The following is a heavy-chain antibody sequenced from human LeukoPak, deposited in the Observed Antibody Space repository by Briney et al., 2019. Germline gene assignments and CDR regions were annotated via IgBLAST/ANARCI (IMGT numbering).Heavy chain of an antibody. D-gene: IGHD3-10*01. V-gene: IGHV4-39*07. J-gene: IGHJ5*02. CDR3: ARTPLLWPNWFDP. Sequence: SETLSLTCTVSGGSISSSSYYWGWIRQPPGKGLEWIGSIYYSGSTYYNPSLKSRVTISVDTSKNQFSLKLSSVTAADTAVYYCARTPLLWPNWFDPWGQGTLVTVSS. CDR2: IYYSGST. CDR1: GGSISSSSYY.